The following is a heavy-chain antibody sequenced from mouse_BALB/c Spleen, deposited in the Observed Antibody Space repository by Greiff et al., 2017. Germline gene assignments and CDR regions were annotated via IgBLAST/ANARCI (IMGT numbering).Heavy chain of an antibody. J-gene: IGHJ2*01. CDR1: GFNIKDTY. Sequence: EVQLQESGAELVKPGASVKLSCTASGFNIKDTYMHWVKQRPEQGLEWIGRIDPANGNTKYDPKFQGKATITADTSSNTAYLQLSSLTSEDTAVYYCASANWDVYYCDYWGQGTTLTVSS. CDR3: ASANWDVYYCDY. CDR2: IDPANGNT. V-gene: IGHV14-3*02. D-gene: IGHD4-1*01.